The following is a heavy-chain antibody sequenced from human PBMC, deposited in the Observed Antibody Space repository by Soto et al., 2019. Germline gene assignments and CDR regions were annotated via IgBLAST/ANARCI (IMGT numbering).Heavy chain of an antibody. CDR1: CYTFTSYG. V-gene: IGHV1-18*01. D-gene: IGHD3-3*01. CDR2: ISAYNGNT. Sequence: SVKVSFRASCYTFTSYGISWVRQAPGQGLEWMGWISAYNGNTNYAQKLQGRVTMTTDTSTSTAYMELRSLRSDDTAVYYCARDRPLRFLEWLNYYGMDVWGQGTTVTVSS. CDR3: ARDRPLRFLEWLNYYGMDV. J-gene: IGHJ6*02.